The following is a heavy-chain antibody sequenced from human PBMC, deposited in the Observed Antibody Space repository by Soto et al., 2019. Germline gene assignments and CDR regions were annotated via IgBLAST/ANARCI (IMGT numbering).Heavy chain of an antibody. CDR2: ISYDGSNK. D-gene: IGHD2-2*01. CDR3: ARDPLPNAYCLSTFCYRLPWFDP. J-gene: IGHJ5*02. CDR1: GFTFSRYA. Sequence: QVQLVESGGGVVQPGRSLRLSCAASGFTFSRYAMHWVRQAPGKGLEWVAVISYDGSNKYYADSVKGRFTISRDNSKNTLYLQMHSLRPEDTAAYYCARDPLPNAYCLSTFCYRLPWFDPWGQGTLVTVSS. V-gene: IGHV3-30-3*01.